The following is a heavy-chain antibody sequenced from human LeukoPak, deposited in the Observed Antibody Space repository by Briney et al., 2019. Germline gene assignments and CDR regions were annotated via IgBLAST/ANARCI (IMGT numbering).Heavy chain of an antibody. CDR1: GFTVSRNY. D-gene: IGHD1-1*01. CDR3: ARDGGSSTKEPTGGYYYYGMDV. CDR2: TYSDGST. J-gene: IGHJ6*02. V-gene: IGHV3-53*01. Sequence: GGSLRLSCAASGFTVSRNYMGWVRQAPGKGLEWVSLTYSDGSTSYTESVKGRFTISRDNSKNTLSLQLNSLRAEDTAVYYCARDGGSSTKEPTGGYYYYGMDVWGQGTTVTVSS.